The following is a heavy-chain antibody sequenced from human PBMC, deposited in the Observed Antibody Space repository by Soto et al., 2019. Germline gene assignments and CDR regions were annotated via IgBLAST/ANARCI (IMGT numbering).Heavy chain of an antibody. CDR2: IHVTGYT. Sequence: SETLSLTCSVSGDSITSGSYSWSWIRQAPGKGLEWIGNIHVTGYTSFSPSLKRRLSMSVGTSQNQFSLYLNSVTAADTAVYYCARGGALRQYGHVPLAFWGQGALVTVSS. CDR1: GDSITSGSYS. V-gene: IGHV4-30-2*01. D-gene: IGHD3-16*01. CDR3: ARGGALRQYGHVPLAF. J-gene: IGHJ4*02.